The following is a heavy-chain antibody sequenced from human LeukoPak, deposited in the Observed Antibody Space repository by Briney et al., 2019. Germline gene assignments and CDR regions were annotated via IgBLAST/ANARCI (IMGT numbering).Heavy chain of an antibody. D-gene: IGHD3-22*01. CDR3: ARGPYSYDSSGAFDI. CDR1: GGSISSSNW. J-gene: IGHJ3*02. V-gene: IGHV4-4*02. Sequence: SETLSLTCAVSGGSISSSNWWSWVRPPPGKGLEWIGEINHSGSTNYNPSLKSRVTISVDTSKNQFSLKLSSVTAADTAVYFCARGPYSYDSSGAFDIWGQGTMVTVSS. CDR2: INHSGST.